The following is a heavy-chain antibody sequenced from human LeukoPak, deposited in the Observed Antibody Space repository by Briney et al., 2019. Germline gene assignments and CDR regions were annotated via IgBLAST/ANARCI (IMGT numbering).Heavy chain of an antibody. CDR1: GGSISSYY. CDR3: ARGVRDDYGDHGWFDP. CDR2: IYYSGST. J-gene: IGHJ5*02. D-gene: IGHD4-17*01. Sequence: PSETLSLTCTVSGGSISSYYWSWIRQPPGKGLEWIGYIYYSGSTYYKPSLKSRGTISVDTSKNQFSLKLSSVTAADTAVYYCARGVRDDYGDHGWFDPWGQGTLVTVSS. V-gene: IGHV4-59*12.